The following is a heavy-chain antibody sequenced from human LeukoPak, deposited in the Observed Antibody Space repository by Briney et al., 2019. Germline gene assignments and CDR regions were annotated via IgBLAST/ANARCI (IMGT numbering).Heavy chain of an antibody. CDR1: GGSISSSSYY. D-gene: IGHD3-22*01. Sequence: SETLSLTCTVSGGSISSSSYYWGWIRQPPGRGLEWIGSIYYSGSTYYNPSLKSRVTISVDTSKNQFSLKLSSVTAADTAVYYCARHLITMSTNNWFDPWGQGTLVTVSS. CDR2: IYYSGST. CDR3: ARHLITMSTNNWFDP. J-gene: IGHJ5*02. V-gene: IGHV4-39*01.